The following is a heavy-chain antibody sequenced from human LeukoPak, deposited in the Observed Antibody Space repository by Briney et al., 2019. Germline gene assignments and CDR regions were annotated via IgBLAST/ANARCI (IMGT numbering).Heavy chain of an antibody. J-gene: IGHJ6*03. Sequence: GGSLRLSCAASGFTFDDYGMSWVRQAPGKGLEWVSGINWNGGSKGYADSVKGRFTISRDNAKNSLYLQMNSLRAEDTALYYCARARAYYYYYYMDVWGKGTTVTVSS. CDR2: INWNGGSK. CDR1: GFTFDDYG. V-gene: IGHV3-20*04. CDR3: ARARAYYYYYYMDV.